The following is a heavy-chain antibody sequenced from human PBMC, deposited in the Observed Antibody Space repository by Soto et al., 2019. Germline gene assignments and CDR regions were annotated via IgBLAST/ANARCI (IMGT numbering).Heavy chain of an antibody. J-gene: IGHJ4*02. CDR1: GFTFSSYA. CDR3: ARDRSMIVVVPGY. D-gene: IGHD3-22*01. Sequence: QVQLVESGGGVVQPGRSLRLSCAASGFTFSSYAMHWVRQAPGKGLEWVSFISYDGSNKYYADSVKGRFTISRDNSKNTLYLQMNSLRAEDTAVYYCARDRSMIVVVPGYRGQGTLVTVSS. CDR2: ISYDGSNK. V-gene: IGHV3-30-3*01.